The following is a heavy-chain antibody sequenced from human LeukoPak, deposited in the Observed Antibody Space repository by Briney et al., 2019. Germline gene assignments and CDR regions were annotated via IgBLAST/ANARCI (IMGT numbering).Heavy chain of an antibody. J-gene: IGHJ4*02. CDR3: ARRVTAIRRGSGFEY. CDR2: IYYSGST. Sequence: PSETLSLTCTVAGGSISSSWYDWGWIRQPPGKGLEWIGSIYYSGSTYYNPSLKSRVTISVDTSKNQFSLKLSSVTAADTAVYYCARRVTAIRRGSGFEYWGQGTLVTVSS. CDR1: GGSISSSWYD. V-gene: IGHV4-39*01. D-gene: IGHD2-21*02.